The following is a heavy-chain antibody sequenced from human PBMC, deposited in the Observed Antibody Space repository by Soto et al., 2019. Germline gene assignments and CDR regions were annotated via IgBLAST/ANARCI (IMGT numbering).Heavy chain of an antibody. CDR3: AKDVATAMVTPFDY. J-gene: IGHJ4*02. V-gene: IGHV3-9*01. CDR2: ISWNSGSI. CDR1: GFTFDDYA. D-gene: IGHD5-18*01. Sequence: GGSLRLSCAASGFTFDDYAMHWVRQAPGKGLEWVSGISWNSGSIGYADSVKGRFTISRDNAKNSLYLQMNSLRAEDTALYYCAKDVATAMVTPFDYWGRGTLVTVSS.